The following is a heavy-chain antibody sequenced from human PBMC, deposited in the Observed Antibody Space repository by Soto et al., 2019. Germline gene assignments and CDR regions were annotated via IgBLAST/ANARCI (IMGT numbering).Heavy chain of an antibody. V-gene: IGHV4-34*01. J-gene: IGHJ6*03. Sequence: PSETLSLTCAVYGGSFSGYYWSWIRQPPGKGLEWIGEINHSGSTNYNPSLKSRVTISVDTSKNQFSLKLSFVTAADTAVYYCARRIVGNYVSVLRMGWGNMDAWGKGTTVTVSS. CDR2: INHSGST. CDR3: ARRIVGNYVSVLRMGWGNMDA. D-gene: IGHD4-4*01. CDR1: GGSFSGYY.